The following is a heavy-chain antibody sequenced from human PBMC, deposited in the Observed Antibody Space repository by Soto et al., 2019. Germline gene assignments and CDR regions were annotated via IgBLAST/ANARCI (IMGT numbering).Heavy chain of an antibody. CDR2: IYYSGST. CDR1: GGSISSYY. Sequence: LSETLSLTCTVSGGSISSYYWSWIRQPPGKGLEWIGYIYYSGSTNYNPSLKSRVTISVDTSKNQFSLKLSSVTAADTAVYYCAREEYCSSTSCNYYGMDVWGQGTTVTVSS. D-gene: IGHD2-2*01. J-gene: IGHJ6*02. CDR3: AREEYCSSTSCNYYGMDV. V-gene: IGHV4-59*01.